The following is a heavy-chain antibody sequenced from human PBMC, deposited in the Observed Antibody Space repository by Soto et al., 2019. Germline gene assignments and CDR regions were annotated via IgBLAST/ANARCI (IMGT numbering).Heavy chain of an antibody. CDR3: ARLVGAYDSYFDH. D-gene: IGHD5-12*01. CDR1: GYDFSRTW. V-gene: IGHV5-51*01. Sequence: PGESLKISCKGSGYDFSRTWIGWVRQLPGKGLDWMGFIYPGDSETRYSPSFQGHVTISADKSISTAYLQWSSLKTSDIGMYYCARLVGAYDSYFDHWGQGTRVTVSS. J-gene: IGHJ4*02. CDR2: IYPGDSET.